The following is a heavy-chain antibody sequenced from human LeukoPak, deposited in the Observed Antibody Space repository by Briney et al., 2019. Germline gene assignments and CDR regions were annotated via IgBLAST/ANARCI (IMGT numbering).Heavy chain of an antibody. Sequence: PSETLSLTCTVSGGSISSSSYYWGWIRQPPGKGLEWIGSIYYSGSTYYNPSLKSRVTISVDTSKNQFSLKLSSVTAADTAVYYCARGTDTVTSPRFYYYYYYMDVWGKGTTVTVSS. CDR1: GGSISSSSYY. V-gene: IGHV4-39*07. CDR3: ARGTDTVTSPRFYYYYYYMDV. CDR2: IYYSGST. J-gene: IGHJ6*03. D-gene: IGHD4-17*01.